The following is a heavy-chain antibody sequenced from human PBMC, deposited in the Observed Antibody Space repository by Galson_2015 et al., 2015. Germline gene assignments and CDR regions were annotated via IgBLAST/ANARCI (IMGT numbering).Heavy chain of an antibody. CDR3: ARGGGVDRGYDFWSGYHKDENYLDH. D-gene: IGHD3-3*01. J-gene: IGHJ4*02. V-gene: IGHV1-18*01. Sequence: SVKVSCKASGYTFNRHGITWVRQAPGQGLEWMGWISAYNGNTNYAQKLQGRVTMTTDTSTSTAYMELRSLRSDDTAVYYCARGGGVDRGYDFWSGYHKDENYLDHWGQATLVTVSS. CDR2: ISAYNGNT. CDR1: GYTFNRHG.